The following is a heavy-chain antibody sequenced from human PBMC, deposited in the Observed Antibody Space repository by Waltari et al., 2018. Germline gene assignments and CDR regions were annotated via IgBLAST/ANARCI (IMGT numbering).Heavy chain of an antibody. Sequence: EVYLVESGGALVQPGTSLRLSCAAPGFNFGTYAMHWVRQAPGMGLEWVAGISWNRASIAYADSVRGRFTISRDNAKKSVSLHMDSLTPEDTAFYFCVGNVASSGDYGYSDHWGQGTLVTVSS. CDR1: GFNFGTYA. J-gene: IGHJ4*02. CDR3: VGNVASSGDYGYSDH. D-gene: IGHD4-17*01. V-gene: IGHV3-9*01. CDR2: ISWNRASI.